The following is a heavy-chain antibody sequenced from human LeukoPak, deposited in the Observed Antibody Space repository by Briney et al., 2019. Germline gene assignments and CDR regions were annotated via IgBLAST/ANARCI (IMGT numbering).Heavy chain of an antibody. D-gene: IGHD6-13*01. CDR3: AKLAASETGEGS. CDR2: INPTGGST. J-gene: IGHJ5*02. Sequence: GASVKVSCKASGYTFPSYFMHWVRQAPGQGLEWMGIINPTGGSTTYAQKFQGRVTMTRDTSTSTVYMELSSLRSDDTAIYYCAKLAASETGEGSWGQGTLVTVSS. CDR1: GYTFPSYF. V-gene: IGHV1-46*01.